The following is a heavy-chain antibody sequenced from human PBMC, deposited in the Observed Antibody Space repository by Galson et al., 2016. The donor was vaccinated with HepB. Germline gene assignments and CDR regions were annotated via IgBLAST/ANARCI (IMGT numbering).Heavy chain of an antibody. Sequence: SLRLSCAASGFTFSNYAMNWVRQAPGKGLEWVSTISPSGGTTYYADSVKGRFTISRDNSKITLYLQMNSLRVEDTAVYYCAKDRTLSYYDSSGYYPSPYYFDYWGQGTLVTVSS. V-gene: IGHV3-23*01. J-gene: IGHJ4*02. D-gene: IGHD3-22*01. CDR3: AKDRTLSYYDSSGYYPSPYYFDY. CDR2: ISPSGGTT. CDR1: GFTFSNYA.